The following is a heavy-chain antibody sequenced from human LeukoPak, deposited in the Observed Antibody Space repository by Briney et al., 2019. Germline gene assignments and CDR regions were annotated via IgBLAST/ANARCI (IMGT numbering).Heavy chain of an antibody. J-gene: IGHJ6*02. Sequence: ASVKVSCKASGYTFTGYYMHWVGQAPGQGLEWVGWINHNSGGTNYAQKFKGRVTMTRDTSISTAYMELSRLRSDDTAVYYCARADVTEPMDVWGQGTTVTVSS. CDR2: INHNSGGT. CDR1: GYTFTGYY. D-gene: IGHD1-14*01. V-gene: IGHV1-2*02. CDR3: ARADVTEPMDV.